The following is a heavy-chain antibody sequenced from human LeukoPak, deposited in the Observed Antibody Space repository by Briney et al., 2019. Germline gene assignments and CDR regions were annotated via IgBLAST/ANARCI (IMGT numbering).Heavy chain of an antibody. CDR3: TRVLGGGILWFDY. CDR2: TRNKANSYTT. J-gene: IGHJ5*01. V-gene: IGHV3-72*01. Sequence: GGSLRLSCAASGFTFSDHYMDWVRQAPGKGPEWVGRTRNKANSYTTDYAASVKGRFTVSRDDSKNSLYMQVISLKAEDTAVYYCTRVLGGGILWFDYWGQGALVTVSS. D-gene: IGHD1-26*01. CDR1: GFTFSDHY.